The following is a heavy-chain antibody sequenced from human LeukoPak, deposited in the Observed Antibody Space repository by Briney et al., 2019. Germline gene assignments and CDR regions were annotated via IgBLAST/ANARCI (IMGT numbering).Heavy chain of an antibody. CDR3: ARDAAVAGTDAFDI. Sequence: GASVKVSCKASGGTFSSYAISWVRQAPGQGLEWMGRIIPILGIANYAQKSQGRVTITADKSTSTAYMELSSLRSEDTAVYYCARDAAVAGTDAFDIWGQGTMVTVSS. J-gene: IGHJ3*02. CDR2: IIPILGIA. V-gene: IGHV1-69*04. CDR1: GGTFSSYA. D-gene: IGHD6-19*01.